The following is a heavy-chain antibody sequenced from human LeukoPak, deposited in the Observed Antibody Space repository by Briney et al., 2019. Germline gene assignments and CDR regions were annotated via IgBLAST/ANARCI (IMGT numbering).Heavy chain of an antibody. V-gene: IGHV3-21*01. D-gene: IGHD5-12*01. CDR1: GFTFSSYS. CDR2: ISSSSSYI. J-gene: IGHJ4*02. CDR3: ARESPPTITLDY. Sequence: PGGSLRLSCAASGFTFSSYSMNWVRQAPGKGLEWVSSISSSSSYIYYADSVKGRFTISRDNSKNTLYLQMNSLRAEDTAVYYCARESPPTITLDYWGQGTLVTVSS.